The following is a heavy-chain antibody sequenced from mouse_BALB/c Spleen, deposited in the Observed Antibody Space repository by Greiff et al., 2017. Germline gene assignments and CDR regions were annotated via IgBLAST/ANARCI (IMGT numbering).Heavy chain of an antibody. Sequence: QVQLKESGAELARPGASVKLSCKASGYTFTSYWMQWVKQRPGQGLEWIGAIYPGDGDTRYTQKFKGKATLTADKSSSTAYMQLSSLASEDSAVYYCARTGGGNYDYWGQGTTLTVSS. V-gene: IGHV1-87*01. CDR2: IYPGDGDT. J-gene: IGHJ2*01. D-gene: IGHD2-1*01. CDR1: GYTFTSYW. CDR3: ARTGGGNYDY.